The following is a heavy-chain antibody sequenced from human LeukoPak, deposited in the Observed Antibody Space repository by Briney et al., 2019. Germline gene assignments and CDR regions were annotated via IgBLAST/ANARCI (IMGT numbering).Heavy chain of an antibody. J-gene: IGHJ4*02. CDR3: ARDMEQQLAPFDY. CDR1: GYIFTSFY. V-gene: IGHV1-46*01. Sequence: ASVKVSCKASGYIFTSFYIHWVRQVPGQGLEWMGIIDPSGGITTYAQKFQGGVIMTADTSTNTVYLELSSLKSEDTAVYYCARDMEQQLAPFDYWGQGTLVTVSS. D-gene: IGHD6-13*01. CDR2: IDPSGGIT.